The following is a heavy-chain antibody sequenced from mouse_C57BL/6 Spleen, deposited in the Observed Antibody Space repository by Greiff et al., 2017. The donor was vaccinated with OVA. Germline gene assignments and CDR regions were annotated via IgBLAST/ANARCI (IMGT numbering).Heavy chain of an antibody. D-gene: IGHD2-1*01. J-gene: IGHJ4*01. CDR3: ARRGGNYGGAMDY. V-gene: IGHV1-50*01. CDR1: GYTFTSYW. CDR2: IDPSDSYT. Sequence: VQLQQPGAELVKPGASVKLSCKASGYTFTSYWMQWVKQRPGQGLEWIGEIDPSDSYTNYNQKFKGKATLTVDTSSSTAYMQLSSLTSEDSAVYYSARRGGNYGGAMDYWGQGTSVTVSS.